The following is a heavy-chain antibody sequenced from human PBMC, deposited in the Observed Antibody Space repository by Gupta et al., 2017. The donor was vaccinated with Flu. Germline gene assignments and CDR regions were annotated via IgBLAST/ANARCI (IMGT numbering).Heavy chain of an antibody. CDR3: ASSDSYYYDSSGYPNDY. V-gene: IGHV3-21*01. J-gene: IGHJ4*02. CDR2: ISSSSSYI. D-gene: IGHD3-22*01. Sequence: EVQLVESGGGLVKPGGSLRLSCAASGFTFSSYSMNWVRQAPGKGLEWVSSISSSSSYIYYADSGKGRFTISRDNAKNSLYLQMNSLRAEDTAVYYCASSDSYYYDSSGYPNDYWGQGTLVTVSS. CDR1: GFTFSSYS.